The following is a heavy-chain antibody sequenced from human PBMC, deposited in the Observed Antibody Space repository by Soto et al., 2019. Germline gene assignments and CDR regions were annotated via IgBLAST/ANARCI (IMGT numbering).Heavy chain of an antibody. CDR2: MNPNSGNT. Sequence: ASVKVSCKASGDTFTSYYINWVRQATGQGPEWMGWMNPNSGNTGYAQKFQGRVTMTRNTSISTAYMELSSLRSEDTAVYYCAMWRGAAHDAFDIWGQGTMVTVSS. J-gene: IGHJ3*02. D-gene: IGHD2-15*01. CDR1: GDTFTSYY. CDR3: AMWRGAAHDAFDI. V-gene: IGHV1-8*01.